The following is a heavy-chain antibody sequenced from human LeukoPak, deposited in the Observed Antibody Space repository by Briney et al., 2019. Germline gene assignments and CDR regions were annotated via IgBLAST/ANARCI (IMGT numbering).Heavy chain of an antibody. CDR2: IYYSGTT. J-gene: IGHJ4*02. Sequence: SETLSLTCTVSGGSIINRSYYWDWIRQPPGKGLEWIGSIYYSGTTYYNPSLKSRVTISVDASKNQFSLKLSSVTAADTAVYYCARGLGYYGSGSYYDWGQGTLVTVSS. CDR3: ARGLGYYGSGSYYD. V-gene: IGHV4-39*01. D-gene: IGHD3-10*01. CDR1: GGSIINRSYY.